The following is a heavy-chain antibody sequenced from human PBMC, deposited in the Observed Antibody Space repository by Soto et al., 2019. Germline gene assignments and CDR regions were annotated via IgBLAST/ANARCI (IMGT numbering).Heavy chain of an antibody. J-gene: IGHJ4*02. V-gene: IGHV3-15*01. Sequence: EVHLVESGGGLVEPGGSLRLSCVVSGFTFTNAWMSWVRQAPGKGLEYVGRIKSKTEGGTTDYATPVEGRFTISRDDSKNTLYLKLNSLKTGDTGVYYCTSGGGTMDYWGQGTLVTASS. D-gene: IGHD3-10*01. CDR2: IKSKTEGGTT. CDR1: GFTFTNAW. CDR3: TSGGGTMDY.